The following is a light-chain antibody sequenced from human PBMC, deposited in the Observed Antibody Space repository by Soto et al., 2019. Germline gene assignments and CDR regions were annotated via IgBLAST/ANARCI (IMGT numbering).Light chain of an antibody. J-gene: IGLJ1*01. Sequence: QSALTQPASVSGSPGQSITISCTGTSSDVGGYNYVSWYQQHPGKAPKLMIYDVSNRPSVVSNRFSGSKSGNTSSLTISGLQAEDEADYYCSSYTSSSTWVFGTGTKLTVL. CDR3: SSYTSSSTWV. V-gene: IGLV2-14*01. CDR2: DVS. CDR1: SSDVGGYNY.